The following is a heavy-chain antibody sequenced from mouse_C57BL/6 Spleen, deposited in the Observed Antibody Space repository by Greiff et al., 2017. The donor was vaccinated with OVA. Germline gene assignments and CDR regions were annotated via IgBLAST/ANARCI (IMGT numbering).Heavy chain of an antibody. CDR2: IDPSDSYT. J-gene: IGHJ2*01. Sequence: QVQLQQSGAELVMPGASVKLSCKASGYTFTSYWMHWVKQRPGQGLEWIGEIDPSDSYTNYNQKFKGKSTLTVDKSSSTAYMQLSSLTSEDSAVYYCARSTWLRHFDYWGQGTTLTVSS. V-gene: IGHV1-69*01. CDR3: ARSTWLRHFDY. CDR1: GYTFTSYW. D-gene: IGHD2-2*01.